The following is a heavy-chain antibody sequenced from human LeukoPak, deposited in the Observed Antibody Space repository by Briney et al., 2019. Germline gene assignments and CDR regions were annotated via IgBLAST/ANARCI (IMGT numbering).Heavy chain of an antibody. CDR1: GFTISTYA. D-gene: IGHD3-10*01. CDR2: ISDVGYT. J-gene: IGHJ4*02. Sequence: PGEFLRLSCAASGFTISTYAMSWVRQAPGKGLEWVSSISDVGYTYYADSVKGRFTISRDNAKNTLYLQMNSLRAEDTAVYYCVGSGDLSYWGQGTLVTVSS. CDR3: VGSGDLSY. V-gene: IGHV3-23*01.